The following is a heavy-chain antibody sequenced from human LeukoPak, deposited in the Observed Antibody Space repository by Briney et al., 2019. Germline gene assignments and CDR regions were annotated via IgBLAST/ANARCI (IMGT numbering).Heavy chain of an antibody. V-gene: IGHV4-59*08. Sequence: PSETLSLTCTVSGGSISSYYWSWIRQPPGKGLEWIGYIYYSGNTNYNPSLKSRVTISVDTSENQSFLKLSSVTAADTAVYYCARHARSAYYNSWFDPWGQGILVTVSP. CDR2: IYYSGNT. J-gene: IGHJ5*02. CDR3: ARHARSAYYNSWFDP. D-gene: IGHD3-10*01. CDR1: GGSISSYY.